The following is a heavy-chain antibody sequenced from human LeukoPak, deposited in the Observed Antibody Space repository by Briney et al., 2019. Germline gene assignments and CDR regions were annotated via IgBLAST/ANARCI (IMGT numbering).Heavy chain of an antibody. J-gene: IGHJ4*02. CDR1: GFTFSNYW. CDR3: ARVRCSGGSCYTLYFDY. Sequence: PGGSLRLSCAASGFTFSNYWMHWVRQAPGKGLVWVSRINSDGSSTSYADSVKGRFTISRDNAKNTLYLQMNSLRAEDTAVYYCARVRCSGGSCYTLYFDYWGQGTLVTVSS. CDR2: INSDGSST. V-gene: IGHV3-74*01. D-gene: IGHD2-15*01.